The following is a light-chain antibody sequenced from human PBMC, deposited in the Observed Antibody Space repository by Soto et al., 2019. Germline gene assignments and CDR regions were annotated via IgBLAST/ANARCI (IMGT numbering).Light chain of an antibody. CDR2: GES. CDR1: QSVSNNY. Sequence: IGLTQAPGPLSLAPGGRATLSCRASQSVSNNYLAWYQQKHGQAPRLLIYGESNRATGIPDRFSGSGSGKDFTITISRLETEDFAVYYCQQYNNWPRTFGQGTTVDIK. V-gene: IGKV3-20*01. CDR3: QQYNNWPRT. J-gene: IGKJ1*01.